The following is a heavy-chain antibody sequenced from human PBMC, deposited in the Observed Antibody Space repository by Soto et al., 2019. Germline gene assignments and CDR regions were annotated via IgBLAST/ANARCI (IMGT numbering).Heavy chain of an antibody. D-gene: IGHD3-3*01. V-gene: IGHV3-53*01. CDR3: ASSFNYDFWSGYYRGMDV. J-gene: IGHJ6*02. CDR1: GFTVSSNY. CDR2: IYSGGST. Sequence: GGSLRLSCAASGFTVSSNYMSWVRQAPGKGLEWVSVIYSGGSTYYADSVKGRFTISKNNSKNTLYLQMNSLRAEDTDVYYCASSFNYDFWSGYYRGMDVWGQGTTVTVSS.